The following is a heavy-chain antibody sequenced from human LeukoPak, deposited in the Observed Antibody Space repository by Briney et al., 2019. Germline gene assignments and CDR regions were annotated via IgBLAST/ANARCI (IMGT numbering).Heavy chain of an antibody. CDR1: GGSVSSGSHY. CDR2: IYNSGST. Sequence: SETLSLTCTVSGGSVSSGSHYWRWIRQPPGKGLEWIGYIYNSGSTNYNPSLKSRVTISADTSKNQFSLKLSSVTAADTAVYYCARAASDAIKMGAFDIWGQGTMVTVSP. D-gene: IGHD2-2*02. CDR3: ARAASDAIKMGAFDI. J-gene: IGHJ3*02. V-gene: IGHV4-61*01.